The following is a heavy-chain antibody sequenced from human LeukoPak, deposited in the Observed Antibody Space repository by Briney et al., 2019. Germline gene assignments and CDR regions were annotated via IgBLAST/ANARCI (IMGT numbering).Heavy chain of an antibody. Sequence: GGSLRLSCAASGFTFSSYAMSWVRQAPGKGLEWVSAISGSGGSTYYADSVKGRFTISRDNSKNTLYLQMNSLRAEDTAVYYCAKDRSTLFRVGATTDYWGQGTLVTLSS. J-gene: IGHJ4*02. D-gene: IGHD1-26*01. CDR2: ISGSGGST. V-gene: IGHV3-23*01. CDR3: AKDRSTLFRVGATTDY. CDR1: GFTFSSYA.